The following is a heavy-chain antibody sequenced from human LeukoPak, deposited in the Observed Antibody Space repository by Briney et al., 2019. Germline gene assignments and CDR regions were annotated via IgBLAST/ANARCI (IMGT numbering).Heavy chain of an antibody. CDR3: ARKAVVPAANWFDP. J-gene: IGHJ5*02. Sequence: PSETLSLTCAAYGGSFSGYYWSWIRQPPGKGLEWIGEINHSGSTNYNPSLKSRVTISVDTSKNQFSLKLSSVTAADTAVYYCARKAVVPAANWFDPWGQGTLVTVSS. D-gene: IGHD2-2*01. V-gene: IGHV4-34*01. CDR2: INHSGST. CDR1: GGSFSGYY.